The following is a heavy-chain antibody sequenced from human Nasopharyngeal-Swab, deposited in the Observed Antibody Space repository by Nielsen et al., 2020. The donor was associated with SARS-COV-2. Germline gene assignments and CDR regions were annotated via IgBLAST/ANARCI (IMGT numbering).Heavy chain of an antibody. CDR3: AKARRTDTYGFECFDY. J-gene: IGHJ4*02. V-gene: IGHV3-9*01. CDR1: GFTFENYA. D-gene: IGHD5-18*01. Sequence: SLKISCVVSGFTFENYAMHWVRQPPGKGLEWVSGITWNSGNKGYAESVQGRFTISRDNAKNSLYLQLNSLRAEDTALYYCAKARRTDTYGFECFDYWGQGTLVTVSS. CDR2: ITWNSGNK.